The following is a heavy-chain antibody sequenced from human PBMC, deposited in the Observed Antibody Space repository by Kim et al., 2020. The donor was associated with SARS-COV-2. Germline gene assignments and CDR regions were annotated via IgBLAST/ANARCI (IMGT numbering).Heavy chain of an antibody. D-gene: IGHD3-3*01. CDR2: IYYSGST. J-gene: IGHJ4*02. Sequence: SETLSLTCTVSGGSISSSSYYWGWIRQPPGKGLEWIGSIYYSGSTYYNPSLKSRVTISVDTSKNQFSLKLSSVTAADTAVYYCARRTYYDFWKTRHSPYYFDYWGQGTLVTVSS. CDR1: GGSISSSSYY. V-gene: IGHV4-39*01. CDR3: ARRTYYDFWKTRHSPYYFDY.